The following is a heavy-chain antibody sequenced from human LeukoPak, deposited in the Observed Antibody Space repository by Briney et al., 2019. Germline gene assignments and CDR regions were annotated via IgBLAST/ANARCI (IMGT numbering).Heavy chain of an antibody. Sequence: PSETLSLTCAVYGGSFSGYYWSWIRQPPGKGLEWIGEINHSGSTNYNPSLKSRVTISVDTSKNQFSLKLSSVTAADTAVYYCARVVGLTGYSSSWYSGYYYYMDVWGKGTTVTVSS. V-gene: IGHV4-34*01. CDR2: INHSGST. J-gene: IGHJ6*03. CDR3: ARVVGLTGYSSSWYSGYYYYMDV. D-gene: IGHD6-13*01. CDR1: GGSFSGYY.